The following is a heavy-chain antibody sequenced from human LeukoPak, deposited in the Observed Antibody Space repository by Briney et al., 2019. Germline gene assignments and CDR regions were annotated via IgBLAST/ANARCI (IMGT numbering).Heavy chain of an antibody. D-gene: IGHD3-9*01. CDR1: GFSFSASA. V-gene: IGHV3-73*01. CDR3: TRLDDFLTGFDC. Sequence: GGSLRLSCAASGFSFSASAIHWVRQPSGKGLEWVGRIKTRPDNYATAFAAYVKGRFTISRDDSKNTAYLQMDSLKTEDTAVYYCTRLDDFLTGFDCWGQGTLVTVSS. CDR2: IKTRPDNYAT. J-gene: IGHJ4*02.